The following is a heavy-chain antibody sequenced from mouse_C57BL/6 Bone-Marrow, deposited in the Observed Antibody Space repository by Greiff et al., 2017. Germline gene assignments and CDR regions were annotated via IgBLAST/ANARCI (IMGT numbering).Heavy chain of an antibody. Sequence: QVQLQQPGAELVKPGASVKLSCKASGYTFTSYWMHWVKQRPRRGLEWIGRIDPNSGGTKYNEKFKSKATLTVDKPSSTAYMQLSSLTSEDSAVYYCARVPDGTTWDAMDYWGQGTSVTVSS. CDR2: IDPNSGGT. CDR3: ARVPDGTTWDAMDY. CDR1: GYTFTSYW. J-gene: IGHJ4*01. D-gene: IGHD2-1*01. V-gene: IGHV1-72*01.